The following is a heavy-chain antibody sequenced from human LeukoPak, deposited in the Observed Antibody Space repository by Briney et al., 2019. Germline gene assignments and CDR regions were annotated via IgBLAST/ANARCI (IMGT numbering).Heavy chain of an antibody. Sequence: GRSLRPSCAVSETALRAYWLSGGAQAPGKGLEWVANIKQDGREKYYVDSVKGRFTLSRDNAKNSLYLQMNSVRAEDTAVYYCARSNDFDIWGQGTMVTVSS. CDR3: ARSNDFDI. J-gene: IGHJ3*02. CDR2: IKQDGREK. CDR1: ETALRAYW. V-gene: IGHV3-7*05.